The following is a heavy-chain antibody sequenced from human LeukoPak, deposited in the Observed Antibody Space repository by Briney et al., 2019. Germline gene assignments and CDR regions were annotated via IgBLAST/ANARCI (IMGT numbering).Heavy chain of an antibody. Sequence: GRSLRLSCAASGFTFSSYGMHWVRQAPGKGLEWVAIISYDGRNKYYADSVEGRFTIYRDNPKNTLYLRMNSPRPEDTAVYYCAKEFRHKFEYWGQGTLVTVPS. CDR1: GFTFSSYG. J-gene: IGHJ4*02. CDR3: AKEFRHKFEY. CDR2: ISYDGRNK. V-gene: IGHV3-30*18.